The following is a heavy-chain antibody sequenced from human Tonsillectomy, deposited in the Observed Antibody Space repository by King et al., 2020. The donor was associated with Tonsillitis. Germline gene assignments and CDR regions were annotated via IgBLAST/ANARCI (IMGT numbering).Heavy chain of an antibody. J-gene: IGHJ3*02. CDR3: AKIGTAYGAFDI. Sequence: VQLVESGAEVKKPGASVKVSCKASGYTFTGYHMHWVRQARGQGLEWMGWISPNSGGTNYAQMFQGRVTMTRDTSITTAYMELSGLRSDDTAGYYCAKIGTAYGAFDIWGQGTMVTVSS. CDR1: GYTFTGYH. V-gene: IGHV1-2*02. CDR2: ISPNSGGT. D-gene: IGHD3-10*01.